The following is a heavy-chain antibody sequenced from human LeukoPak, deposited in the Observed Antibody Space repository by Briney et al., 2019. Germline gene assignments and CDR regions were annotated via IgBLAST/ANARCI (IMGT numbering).Heavy chain of an antibody. CDR1: GFTIGSYW. D-gene: IGHD2/OR15-2a*01. CDR3: ARAGYYGDDAFDL. J-gene: IGHJ3*01. CDR2: IRQDGSEK. Sequence: PGGSLRLSCAGSGFTIGSYWMSWVRQAPGKGLEWVANIRQDGSEKYYVDSVKGRLTISRDNAKNSLYLQMNSLRAEDTGMYYCARAGYYGDDAFDLWGQGTMVTVSS. V-gene: IGHV3-7*01.